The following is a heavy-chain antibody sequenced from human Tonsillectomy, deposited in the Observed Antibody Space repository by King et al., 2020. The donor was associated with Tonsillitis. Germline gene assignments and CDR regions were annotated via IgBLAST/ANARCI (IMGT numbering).Heavy chain of an antibody. V-gene: IGHV4-59*01. D-gene: IGHD1-26*01. J-gene: IGHJ4*02. Sequence: QLQESGPGRVKPSETLSLTCIVSCCSISIYHWSWIRQPPGKGLEWVGYIYDSGSTNYNHSLKSGVTISVDTSKNQVSLKLSSVTAADTAVYYCARGRWELPLWGQGTLVTVSS. CDR1: CCSISIYH. CDR2: IYDSGST. CDR3: ARGRWELPL.